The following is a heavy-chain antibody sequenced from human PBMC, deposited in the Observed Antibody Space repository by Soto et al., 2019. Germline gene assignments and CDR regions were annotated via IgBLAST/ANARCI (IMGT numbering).Heavy chain of an antibody. CDR3: ARARLYCSGGSCYSPYYYHYGMDV. V-gene: IGHV4-59*01. CDR1: GGSISSYY. D-gene: IGHD2-15*01. J-gene: IGHJ6*02. CDR2: IYYSGST. Sequence: SETLSLTCTVSGGSISSYYWSWIRQPPGKGLEWIGYIYYSGSTNYNPSLKSRVTISVDTSKNQFSLKLSSVTAADTAVYYCARARLYCSGGSCYSPYYYHYGMDVWGQGTTVTVSS.